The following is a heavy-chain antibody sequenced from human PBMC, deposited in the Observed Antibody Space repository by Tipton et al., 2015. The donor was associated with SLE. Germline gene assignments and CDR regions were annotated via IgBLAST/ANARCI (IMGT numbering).Heavy chain of an antibody. Sequence: QSGAEVKKPGESLKISCKGSGYSFTSYWIGWVRQMPGKGLEWMGIIYPGDSDTRYSPPFQGQVTISADKSISTASLQWSSLKASDTAMYYCARHPPRSSSRSSFDYWGQGTLVTVSS. J-gene: IGHJ4*02. CDR3: ARHPPRSSSRSSFDY. CDR2: IYPGDSDT. V-gene: IGHV5-51*01. CDR1: GYSFTSYW. D-gene: IGHD6-13*01.